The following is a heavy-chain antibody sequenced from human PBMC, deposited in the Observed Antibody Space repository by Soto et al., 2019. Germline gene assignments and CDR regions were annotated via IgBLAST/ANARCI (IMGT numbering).Heavy chain of an antibody. Sequence: QVQLVQSGAEVKKPGSSVKVSCKASGGTFSIYTLSWVRQAPGQGLEWMGGSANSAQKFQVRLTVTADESTSTVSLELSSLRSEYTAVYYCAREWPPDIAGFDPWGQGTLVSVSS. CDR3: AREWPPDIAGFDP. CDR1: GGTFSIYT. J-gene: IGHJ5*02. V-gene: IGHV1-69*01. CDR2: SA. D-gene: IGHD2-15*01.